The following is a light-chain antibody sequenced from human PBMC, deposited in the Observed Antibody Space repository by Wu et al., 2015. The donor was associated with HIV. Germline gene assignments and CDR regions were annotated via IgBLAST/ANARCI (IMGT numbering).Light chain of an antibody. Sequence: AIRMTQSPSSLSASPGDRVTITCRASQDIRNFLAWYQQKPGKAPNLLISDASTLQSGVPSRFSASGSETDFTLTITRLQSEDFATYYCQQYYSSSVTFGGGTKVELK. V-gene: IGKV1-8*01. CDR2: DAS. CDR3: QQYYSSSVT. CDR1: QDIRNF. J-gene: IGKJ4*01.